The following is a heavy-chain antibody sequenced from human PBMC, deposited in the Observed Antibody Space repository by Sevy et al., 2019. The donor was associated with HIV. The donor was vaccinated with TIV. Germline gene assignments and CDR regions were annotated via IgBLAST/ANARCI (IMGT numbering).Heavy chain of an antibody. CDR1: GGSITSLY. J-gene: IGHJ4*02. Sequence: SETLSLTCTVSGGSITSLYWNWIRQPPGKGLEWIANIDYNGHINYNPSLKSRVTLSLDTSKNQVSLRLSSVTAADTAMYYCAGENAWGRGYSWGQGTLVTVSS. D-gene: IGHD1-26*01. V-gene: IGHV4-59*08. CDR3: AGENAWGRGYS. CDR2: IDYNGHI.